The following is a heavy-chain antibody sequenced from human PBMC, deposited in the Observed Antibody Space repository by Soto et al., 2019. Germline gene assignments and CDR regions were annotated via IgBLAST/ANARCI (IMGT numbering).Heavy chain of an antibody. CDR2: IYYSGST. V-gene: IGHV4-31*03. J-gene: IGHJ4*02. CDR3: ARVRSSGYHFDY. D-gene: IGHD3-22*01. CDR1: VGSISSGGYY. Sequence: LSLTCTVSVGSISSGGYYWSWIRQHPGKGLEWIGYIYYSGSTYYNPSLKSRVTISVDTSKNQFSLKLSSVTAADTAVYYCARVRSSGYHFDYWGQGTLVTVSS.